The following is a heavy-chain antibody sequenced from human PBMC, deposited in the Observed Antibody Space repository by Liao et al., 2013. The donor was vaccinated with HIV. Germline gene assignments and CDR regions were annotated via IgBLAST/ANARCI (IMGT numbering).Heavy chain of an antibody. CDR2: IYTSGST. D-gene: IGHD3-16*01. Sequence: QVRLQESGPSLVKPSETLSLTCTVSGASISTYYWSWIRQPPGRGLEWIGRIYTSGSTNYNPSLKSRVTMSVDTSRNQFSLNLKYVTAADTAIYYCARSLWGNPYDAFVYLGPKGQWSPSLQ. CDR1: GASISTYY. J-gene: IGHJ3*02. CDR3: ARSLWGNPYDAFVY. V-gene: IGHV4-4*07.